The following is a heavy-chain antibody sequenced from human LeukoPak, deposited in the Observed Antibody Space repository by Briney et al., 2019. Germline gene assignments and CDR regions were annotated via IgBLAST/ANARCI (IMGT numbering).Heavy chain of an antibody. J-gene: IGHJ4*02. D-gene: IGHD6-13*01. CDR3: AREAYSSDWYGPDY. CDR1: GFTFSTYW. V-gene: IGHV3-74*01. Sequence: PGGSLRLSCAASGFTFSTYWMHWVRQAPGKGLVWVSRITSDGSATIYGDGSGTTYADSVKGRFTISRDNAKNTLYLQMDSLRAEDTAVYYCAREAYSSDWYGPDYWGQGTLVTVSA. CDR2: ITSDGSATIYGDGSGT.